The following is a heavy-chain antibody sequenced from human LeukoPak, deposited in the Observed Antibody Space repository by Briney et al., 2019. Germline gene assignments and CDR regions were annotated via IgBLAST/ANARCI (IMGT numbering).Heavy chain of an antibody. Sequence: GGSLRLSCAASGFTFSSYGMHWVRQAPGKGQEWVAVISDDGSNKYYADSVKGRFTISRDNSKNTLYLQMNSLRAEDTAVYYCANPHSYADYWGQGTLVTVSS. CDR1: GFTFSSYG. CDR2: ISDDGSNK. V-gene: IGHV3-30*18. D-gene: IGHD5-18*01. J-gene: IGHJ4*02. CDR3: ANPHSYADY.